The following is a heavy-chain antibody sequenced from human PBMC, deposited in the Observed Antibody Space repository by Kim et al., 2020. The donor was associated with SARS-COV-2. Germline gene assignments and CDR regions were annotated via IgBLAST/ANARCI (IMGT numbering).Heavy chain of an antibody. Sequence: GGSLRLSCAASGFTFSSYAMHWVRQAPGKGLEWVAVISYDGSNKYYADSVKGRFTISRDNSKNTLYLQMNSLRAEDTAVYYCARDPTPYGSSWYWFDPWGQGTLVTVSS. CDR1: GFTFSSYA. CDR3: ARDPTPYGSSWYWFDP. J-gene: IGHJ5*02. CDR2: ISYDGSNK. D-gene: IGHD6-13*01. V-gene: IGHV3-30-3*01.